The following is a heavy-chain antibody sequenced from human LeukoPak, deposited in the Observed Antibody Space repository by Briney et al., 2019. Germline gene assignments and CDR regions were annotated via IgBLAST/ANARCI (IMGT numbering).Heavy chain of an antibody. D-gene: IGHD6-13*01. V-gene: IGHV3-30*02. CDR1: GFTFSSYG. Sequence: GGSLRLSCAASGFTFSSYGMHWVRQAPGKGLEWVAFIRYDGSNKYYADSVKGRFTISRDNSKNTLSLQMNSLRAEDTAVYYCARDARIVAAGTVIDSWGQGTLVTVSS. J-gene: IGHJ4*02. CDR3: ARDARIVAAGTVIDS. CDR2: IRYDGSNK.